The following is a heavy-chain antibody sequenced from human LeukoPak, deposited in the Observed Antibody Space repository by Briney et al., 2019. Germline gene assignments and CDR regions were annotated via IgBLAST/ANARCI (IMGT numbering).Heavy chain of an antibody. Sequence: SETLSLTCTGSGGSISTSSYYWGWIRQPPGKGLEWIGSIYYSGSTYYNPSLKSRVTISVDTSKNQFSLKLSSVTAADTAVYYCARLPKNSGSYAIPDYWGQGTLVTVSS. CDR1: GGSISTSSYY. D-gene: IGHD1-26*01. CDR2: IYYSGST. V-gene: IGHV4-39*01. CDR3: ARLPKNSGSYAIPDY. J-gene: IGHJ4*02.